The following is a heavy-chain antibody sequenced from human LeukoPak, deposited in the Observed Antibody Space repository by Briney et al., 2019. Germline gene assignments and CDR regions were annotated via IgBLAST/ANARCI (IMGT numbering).Heavy chain of an antibody. CDR2: SSYSGSS. V-gene: IGHV4-59*01. J-gene: IGHJ4*02. CDR3: ARRPPIVVVPAAVQVERNFDY. Sequence: TPSETLSLTCTVSGGSISSYYWSWIRQPPGKGLEWIGYSSYSGSSNYNPSLKSRVTISVDTSKNQFSLKLNSVTAADTAVYYCARRPPIVVVPAAVQVERNFDYWGQGTLVTVSS. D-gene: IGHD2-2*02. CDR1: GGSISSYY.